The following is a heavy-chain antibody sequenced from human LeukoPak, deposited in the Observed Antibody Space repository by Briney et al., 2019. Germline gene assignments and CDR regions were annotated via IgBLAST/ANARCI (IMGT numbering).Heavy chain of an antibody. Sequence: SETLSLTCNVYGGSLNSYYWSWIRQPPGKGLEWIGEINHSGYTNYNPSLKSRVTISVDTATKQFSLKMMSVTAADTAVYYCARARYDSSSTDLIWFDPWGQGTLVTVSS. CDR2: INHSGYT. J-gene: IGHJ5*02. CDR3: ARARYDSSSTDLIWFDP. V-gene: IGHV4-34*01. CDR1: GGSLNSYY. D-gene: IGHD3-22*01.